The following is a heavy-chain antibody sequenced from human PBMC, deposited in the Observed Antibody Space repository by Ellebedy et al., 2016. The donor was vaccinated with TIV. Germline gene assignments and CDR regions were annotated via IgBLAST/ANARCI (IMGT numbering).Heavy chain of an antibody. D-gene: IGHD4-17*01. CDR1: GGSISTYF. Sequence: MPSETLSLTCSVSGGSISTYFWSWIRQSPGKGLEWIGSFSQSGSTYYNPSLTSRVTISVDTSKNQFSLKLSSVTAADTAIFYCARHSTVTTIGTWGQGALVTVSS. CDR2: FSQSGST. CDR3: ARHSTVTTIGT. V-gene: IGHV4-59*05. J-gene: IGHJ5*02.